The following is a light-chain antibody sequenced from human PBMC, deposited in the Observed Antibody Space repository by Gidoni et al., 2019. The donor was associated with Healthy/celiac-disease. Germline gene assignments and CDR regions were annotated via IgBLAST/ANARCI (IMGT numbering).Light chain of an antibody. Sequence: IVLTQSAGTLSVSLGERATLSCRASQSVSSSYLAWYQQKPGQAPRLLIYGASSRATGIPDRFSGSGSGTDFTLTISRLEPEDFAVYYCQQYGSSPLTFGGGTKVEIK. CDR3: QQYGSSPLT. CDR2: GAS. V-gene: IGKV3-20*01. CDR1: QSVSSSY. J-gene: IGKJ4*01.